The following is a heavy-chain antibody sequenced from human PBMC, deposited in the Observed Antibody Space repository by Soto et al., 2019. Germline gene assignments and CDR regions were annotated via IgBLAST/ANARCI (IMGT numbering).Heavy chain of an antibody. Sequence: QLQLQESGPGLVKPSETLSLTYTVSGGSISSSSYYWGWIRQPPGKGLEWIGSIYYSGSTYYNPSLQSRVTISVDTSKNQFSLKLSSVTAADTAVYYCARRGSSSWYGYWGQGTLVTVSS. J-gene: IGHJ4*02. D-gene: IGHD6-13*01. CDR3: ARRGSSSWYGY. V-gene: IGHV4-39*01. CDR2: IYYSGST. CDR1: GGSISSSSYY.